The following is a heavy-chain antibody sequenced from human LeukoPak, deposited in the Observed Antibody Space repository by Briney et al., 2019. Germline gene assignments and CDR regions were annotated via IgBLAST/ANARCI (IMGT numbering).Heavy chain of an antibody. J-gene: IGHJ4*02. CDR3: ARHSESQGFY. CDR1: GYSFTSYW. Sequence: GDYLKISCKGSGYSFTSYWIGWVRQMPGKGLEWMGIIYPGDSDTRYSPSFQGQVTISADKSISTAYLQWSSLKASDTAMYYCARHSESQGFYWGQGTLVTISS. D-gene: IGHD2/OR15-2a*01. V-gene: IGHV5-51*01. CDR2: IYPGDSDT.